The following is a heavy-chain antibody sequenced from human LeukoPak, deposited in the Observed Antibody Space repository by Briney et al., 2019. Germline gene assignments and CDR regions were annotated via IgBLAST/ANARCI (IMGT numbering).Heavy chain of an antibody. J-gene: IGHJ4*02. CDR1: GFTFSSYA. CDR3: AKDPIEDIVVVPAAIDPFDY. Sequence: GGSLRLSCAASGFTFSSYAMSWVRQAPGKGLEWVSAISGSGGSTYYADSVKGRFTISRDNSKNTLYLQMNSLRAEDTAVYYCAKDPIEDIVVVPAAIDPFDYWGQGTLVTVSS. D-gene: IGHD2-2*01. CDR2: ISGSGGST. V-gene: IGHV3-23*01.